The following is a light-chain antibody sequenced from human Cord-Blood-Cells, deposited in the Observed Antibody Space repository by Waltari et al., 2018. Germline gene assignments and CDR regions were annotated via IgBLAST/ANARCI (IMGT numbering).Light chain of an antibody. V-gene: IGKV1-39*01. CDR2: AAS. CDR1: QSISSY. Sequence: DIQMTQSPSSLSASVGDRVPITCRASQSISSYLTWYQQNPGKAPKLLIYAASSLQSGVPSRFSGSGSGTDFTLTISSLQPEDFATYDCQQSYSTPPLTFGGGTKVEIK. J-gene: IGKJ4*01. CDR3: QQSYSTPPLT.